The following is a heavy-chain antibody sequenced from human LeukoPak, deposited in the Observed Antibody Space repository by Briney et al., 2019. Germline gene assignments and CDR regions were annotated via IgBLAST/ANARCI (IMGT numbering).Heavy chain of an antibody. CDR3: ARDRAAMTY. V-gene: IGHV4-59*01. D-gene: IGHD5-18*01. Sequence: SETLSLTCTVSGGSISSYYWSWIRQPPGKGLEWIGYIYYSGSTNYNPSLKSRVTISVDTSKNQFSPKLSSVTAADTAVYYCARDRAAMTYWGQGTLVTVSS. CDR1: GGSISSYY. CDR2: IYYSGST. J-gene: IGHJ4*02.